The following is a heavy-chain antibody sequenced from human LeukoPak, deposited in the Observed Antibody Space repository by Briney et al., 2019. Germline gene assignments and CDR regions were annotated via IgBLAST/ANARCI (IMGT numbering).Heavy chain of an antibody. CDR2: ISYDGSNK. J-gene: IGHJ4*02. CDR1: GFTFSNYA. D-gene: IGHD2-2*01. V-gene: IGHV3-30*18. CDR3: AKDQVQLLFEYYFDY. Sequence: GGSLRLSCAASGFTFSNYAMDWVRQAPGKGLEWVAVISYDGSNKYYADSVKGRFTISRDNSKNTLYLQMNSLRAEDTAVYYCAKDQVQLLFEYYFDYWGQGTLVTVSS.